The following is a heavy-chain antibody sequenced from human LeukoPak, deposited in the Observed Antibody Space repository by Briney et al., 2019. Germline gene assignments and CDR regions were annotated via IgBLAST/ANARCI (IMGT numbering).Heavy chain of an antibody. V-gene: IGHV4-31*03. CDR2: IYYSGST. CDR3: ARGSHADYEALLGFDP. D-gene: IGHD4-17*01. Sequence: SETLSLTCTVSGGSISSGGYYWSWIRQHPGKGLEWIGYIYYSGSTCYNPSLKSRVTISVDTSKNQFSLKLSSVTAADTAVYYCARGSHADYEALLGFDPWGQGTLVTVSS. CDR1: GGSISSGGYY. J-gene: IGHJ5*02.